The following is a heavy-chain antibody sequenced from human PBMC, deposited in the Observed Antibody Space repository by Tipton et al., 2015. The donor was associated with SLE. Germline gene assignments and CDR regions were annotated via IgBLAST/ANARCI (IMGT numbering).Heavy chain of an antibody. J-gene: IGHJ4*02. CDR2: INHSGGT. Sequence: TLSLTCAVYGGSFSGHYWSWIRQPPGKGLEWIGEINHSGGTNYNPSLKSRVTISVDTSKNQFSLKLSSVTAADTAVYYCARGWDYLDQAGIDYWGQGTLVTVSS. V-gene: IGHV4-34*01. CDR1: GGSFSGHY. CDR3: ARGWDYLDQAGIDY. D-gene: IGHD1-7*01.